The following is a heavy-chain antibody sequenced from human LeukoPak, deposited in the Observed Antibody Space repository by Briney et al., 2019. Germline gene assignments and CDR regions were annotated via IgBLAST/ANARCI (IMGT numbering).Heavy chain of an antibody. CDR1: GFTVSSNY. Sequence: GGSLRLSCAASGFTVSSNYMSWVRQAPGKGLEWVAVISYDGSNKYYADSVKGRFTISRDNSKNTLYLQMNSLRAEDTAVYYCAKDGGDSSGFPVYYFDYWGQGTLVTVSS. D-gene: IGHD6-19*01. CDR2: ISYDGSNK. CDR3: AKDGGDSSGFPVYYFDY. V-gene: IGHV3-30*18. J-gene: IGHJ4*02.